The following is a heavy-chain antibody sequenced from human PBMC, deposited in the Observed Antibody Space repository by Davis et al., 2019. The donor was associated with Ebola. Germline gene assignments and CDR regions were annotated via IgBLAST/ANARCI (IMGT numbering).Heavy chain of an antibody. J-gene: IGHJ3*02. CDR3: ARGYCSGGSCYSLMWAFDI. CDR1: GFTFSSYS. Sequence: PGGSLRLSCAASGFTFSSYSMNWVRQAPGKGLEWVSSISSSSSYIYYADSVKGRFTISRDNAKNSLYLQMNSLRAEDTAVYYCARGYCSGGSCYSLMWAFDIWGQGTMVTVSS. D-gene: IGHD2-15*01. V-gene: IGHV3-21*01. CDR2: ISSSSSYI.